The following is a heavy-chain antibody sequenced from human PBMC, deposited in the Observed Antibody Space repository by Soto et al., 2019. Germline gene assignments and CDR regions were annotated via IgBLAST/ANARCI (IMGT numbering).Heavy chain of an antibody. J-gene: IGHJ6*02. CDR3: ARREDIVVVPAAALYYYYGMDV. D-gene: IGHD2-2*01. CDR2: IIPIFGTA. Sequence: GASVKVSCKASGGTFSSYAISWVRQAPGQGLEWMGGIIPIFGTANYAQKFQGRVTITADESTSTAYMELSSLRSEDTAVYYCARREDIVVVPAAALYYYYGMDVWGQGTTVTVSS. CDR1: GGTFSSYA. V-gene: IGHV1-69*13.